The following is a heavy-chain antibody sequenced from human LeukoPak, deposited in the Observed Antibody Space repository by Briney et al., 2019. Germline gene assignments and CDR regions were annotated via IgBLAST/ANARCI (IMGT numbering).Heavy chain of an antibody. D-gene: IGHD5-12*01. CDR1: GFTFSSYE. CDR2: ISSSGSTL. CDR3: AGERGGYGFY. J-gene: IGHJ4*02. Sequence: GGSLRLSCAGSGFTFSSYELNWVRQAPGKGLEWISYISSSGSTLYYADSVKGRFTISRDDAKNSPYLQMNSLRGDDTAVYYCAGERGGYGFYWGQGTLVTVSS. V-gene: IGHV3-48*03.